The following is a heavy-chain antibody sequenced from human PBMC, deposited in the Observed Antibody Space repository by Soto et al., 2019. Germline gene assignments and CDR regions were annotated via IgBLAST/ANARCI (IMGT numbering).Heavy chain of an antibody. J-gene: IGHJ4*02. D-gene: IGHD5-12*01. Sequence: TLALTSAVNGGSFSRYNWSWIRQHRGKGLEWIGEINHSGSTNYNPSLKSRVTISVDTYKNQFSLRLSSVADANTAMYYCARLCGGVSTMFDYSRQRSRVTVSS. CDR2: INHSGST. V-gene: IGHV4-34*01. CDR1: GGSFSRYN. CDR3: ARLCGGVSTMFDY.